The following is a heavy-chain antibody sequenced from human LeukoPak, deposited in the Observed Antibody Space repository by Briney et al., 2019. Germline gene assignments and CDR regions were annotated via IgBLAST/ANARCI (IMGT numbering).Heavy chain of an antibody. V-gene: IGHV3-23*01. CDR2: ISLSGGST. J-gene: IGHJ6*03. CDR1: GFIFKDYA. CDR3: ARGEKWPYYYYMDV. Sequence: GGSLRLSCAASGFIFKDYAMNWDRQAPGKGLQWVSSISLSGGSTYYRDSVKGRFTISRDNSKNTLYLEMNSLGAEDTAVYYCARGEKWPYYYYMDVWGQGTTVAVSS. D-gene: IGHD5-24*01.